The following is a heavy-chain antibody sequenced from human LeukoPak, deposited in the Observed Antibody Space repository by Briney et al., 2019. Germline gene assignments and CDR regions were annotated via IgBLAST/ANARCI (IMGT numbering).Heavy chain of an antibody. CDR1: GGSISSGGYS. CDR2: IYYSGST. CDR3: ARATYDFWSGYYSNYYYYYKDV. V-gene: IGHV4-30-4*07. J-gene: IGHJ6*03. D-gene: IGHD3-3*01. Sequence: SQTLSLTCTVSGGSISSGGYSWSWIRQPPGKGLEWISYIYYSGSTYYNPSLKSRVTISLDTSKNQFSLKLSSVTAADTAVYYCARATYDFWSGYYSNYYYYYKDVWGKGTTVTVSS.